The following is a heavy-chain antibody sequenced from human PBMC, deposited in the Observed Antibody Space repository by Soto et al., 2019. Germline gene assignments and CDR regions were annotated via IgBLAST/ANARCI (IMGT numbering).Heavy chain of an antibody. CDR1: GGSFSGYY. CDR3: ASNDCSGGSCYSGDAFDI. J-gene: IGHJ3*02. Sequence: TSETLSLTCAVYGGSFSGYYWSWIRQPPGEGLEWIGEINHSGSTNYNPSLKSRVTISVDTSKNQFSLKLSSVTAADTAVYYCASNDCSGGSCYSGDAFDIWGQGTMVTVSS. V-gene: IGHV4-34*01. CDR2: INHSGST. D-gene: IGHD2-15*01.